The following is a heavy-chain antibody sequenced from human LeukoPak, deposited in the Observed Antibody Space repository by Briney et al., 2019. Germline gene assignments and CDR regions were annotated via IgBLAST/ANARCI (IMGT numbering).Heavy chain of an antibody. CDR1: GGSISSSSYY. Sequence: PSETLSLTCTVSGGSISSSSYYWGWIRQPPGKGLEWIGSIYYSGSTYYNPSLKSRVTISVDTSKNQFSLKLSSVTAADTAVYYCARVKHLGYCSGGSCRPLYYFDYWGQGTLVTVSS. D-gene: IGHD2-15*01. CDR3: ARVKHLGYCSGGSCRPLYYFDY. CDR2: IYYSGST. J-gene: IGHJ4*02. V-gene: IGHV4-39*07.